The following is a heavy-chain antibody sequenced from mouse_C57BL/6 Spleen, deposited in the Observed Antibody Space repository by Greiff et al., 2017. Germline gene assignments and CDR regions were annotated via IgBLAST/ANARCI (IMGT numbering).Heavy chain of an antibody. Sequence: EVQLQQSGPELVKPGASVKISCKASGYTFTDYYMNWVKQSHGKSLEWIGDINPNNGGTSYNQKFKGKATLTVDKSSSTAYMELRSLTSEDSAVYYYAREVYYYGYFDYWGQGTTLTVSS. CDR2: INPNNGGT. CDR3: AREVYYYGYFDY. J-gene: IGHJ2*01. D-gene: IGHD1-1*01. V-gene: IGHV1-26*01. CDR1: GYTFTDYY.